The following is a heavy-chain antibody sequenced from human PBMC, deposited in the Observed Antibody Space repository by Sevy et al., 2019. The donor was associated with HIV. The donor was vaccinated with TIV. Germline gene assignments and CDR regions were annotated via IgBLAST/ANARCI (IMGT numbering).Heavy chain of an antibody. CDR1: GDTFGNYA. CDR3: ARSNPDGYNYSYYYGMDV. J-gene: IGHJ6*02. CDR2: IIPVFGSA. D-gene: IGHD1-1*01. Sequence: ASVKVSCKASGDTFGNYAIAWVRQAPGQGLEWMGGIIPVFGSANSAQKFQDRVTITADVSTSTAYMDLRSLRSEDTAVYYCARSNPDGYNYSYYYGMDVWGQGTTVTVSS. V-gene: IGHV1-69*13.